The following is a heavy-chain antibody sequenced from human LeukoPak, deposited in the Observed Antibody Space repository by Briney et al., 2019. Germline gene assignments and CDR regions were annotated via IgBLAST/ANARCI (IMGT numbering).Heavy chain of an antibody. J-gene: IGHJ3*02. CDR2: ISAYNGNT. V-gene: IGHV1-18*01. CDR3: ARSGSGDYYYDSSGYAFDI. CDR1: GYTFTSYG. D-gene: IGHD3-22*01. Sequence: RASVKVSXKASGYTFTSYGVSWVRQAPGQGLEWMGWISAYNGNTNYAQKLQGRVTMTTDTSTSTAYMELRSLRSDDTAVYYCARSGSGDYYYDSSGYAFDIWGQGTMVTVSS.